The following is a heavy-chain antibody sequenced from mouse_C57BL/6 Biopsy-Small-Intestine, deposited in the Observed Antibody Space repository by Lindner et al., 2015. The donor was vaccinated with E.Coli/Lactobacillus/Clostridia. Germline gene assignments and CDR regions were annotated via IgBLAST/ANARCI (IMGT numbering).Heavy chain of an antibody. J-gene: IGHJ2*01. Sequence: VQLQESGPELVKPGASVKISCKASGYTFSSSWMNWVKQRPGQGLEWIGLINPGSGGSNYNEKFKGKATLTADKSSSSAYMHLSSLTSEDSAVYFCARGAWSFDYWGQGTTLTVSS. CDR3: ARGAWSFDY. V-gene: IGHV1-82*01. CDR1: GYTFSSSW. CDR2: INPGSGGS. D-gene: IGHD3-1*01.